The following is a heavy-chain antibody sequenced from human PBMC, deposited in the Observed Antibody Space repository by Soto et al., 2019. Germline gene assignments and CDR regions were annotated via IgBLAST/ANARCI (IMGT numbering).Heavy chain of an antibody. V-gene: IGHV3-23*01. CDR3: AKDRGRFGELLLQDFDY. D-gene: IGHD3-10*01. Sequence: GGSLRLSCAASGLTFSSYAMSWVRQAPGKGLEWVSAISGSGGSTYYADSVKGRFTISRDNSKNTLYLQMNSLRAEDTAVYYCAKDRGRFGELLLQDFDYWGQGTLVTVSS. CDR1: GLTFSSYA. CDR2: ISGSGGST. J-gene: IGHJ4*02.